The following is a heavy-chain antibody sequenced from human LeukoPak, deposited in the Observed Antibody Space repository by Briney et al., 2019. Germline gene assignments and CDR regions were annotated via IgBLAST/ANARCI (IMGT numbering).Heavy chain of an antibody. CDR2: INHSGST. J-gene: IGHJ4*02. CDR1: GGSFSGYY. D-gene: IGHD3-22*01. CDR3: ARSTTAYYDKVSLSH. Sequence: SETLSLTCAVFGGSFSGYYWNWIRQPPGKGLEWIGEINHSGSTNYNPSFESRVTLSVDTSKNQFSLNLTSVTAADTAMYYCARSTTAYYDKVSLSHWGQGTLVTVSS. V-gene: IGHV4-34*01.